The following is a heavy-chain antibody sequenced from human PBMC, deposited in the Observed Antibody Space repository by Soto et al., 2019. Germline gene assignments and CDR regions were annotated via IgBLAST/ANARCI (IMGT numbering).Heavy chain of an antibody. Sequence: QLQLQESGPGLVKPSETLSLTCTVSGGSISSSSYYWGWIRQPPGKGLEWIGSIYYSGSTYYNPSRKGRVNIPVDTSKTQFYRKLSYVTAADTAVYYCARLSGDYYDSSGYYYPLFFDYWGQGTLVTVSS. D-gene: IGHD3-22*01. V-gene: IGHV4-39*01. CDR3: ARLSGDYYDSSGYYYPLFFDY. J-gene: IGHJ4*02. CDR1: GGSISSSSYY. CDR2: IYYSGST.